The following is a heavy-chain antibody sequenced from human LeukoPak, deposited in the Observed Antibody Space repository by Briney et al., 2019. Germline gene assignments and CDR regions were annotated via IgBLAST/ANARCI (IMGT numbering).Heavy chain of an antibody. V-gene: IGHV4-34*01. D-gene: IGHD6-19*01. Sequence: SETLSLTCAVYGGSFSGYYWSWIRQPPGKGLEWIGEINHSGSTNYNPSLKSRVTISVDTSKDQFSLKLSSVTAADTAVYYCARGSLRIAVERKYFQHWGQGTLVTVSS. J-gene: IGHJ1*01. CDR1: GGSFSGYY. CDR3: ARGSLRIAVERKYFQH. CDR2: INHSGST.